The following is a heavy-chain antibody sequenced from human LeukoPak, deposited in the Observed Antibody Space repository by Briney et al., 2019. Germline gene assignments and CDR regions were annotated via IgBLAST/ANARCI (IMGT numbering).Heavy chain of an antibody. CDR1: GFTFSDYY. V-gene: IGHV3-11*03. CDR3: ARSRVNGYNRGFDC. Sequence: GGSLRLSCAASGFTFSDYYMSWIRQAPGKGLEWVSYITSSSSYTNYAEFLKGRFTISRDNAKKSLYLQMNSLRVEDTAVYYCARSRVNGYNRGFDCWGQGTLVTVSS. CDR2: ITSSSSYT. D-gene: IGHD5-24*01. J-gene: IGHJ4*02.